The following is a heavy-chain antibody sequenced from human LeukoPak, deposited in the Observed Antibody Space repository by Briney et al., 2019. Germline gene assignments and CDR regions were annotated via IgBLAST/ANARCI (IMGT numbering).Heavy chain of an antibody. CDR2: ISYDGRKK. Sequence: HPGGSLRLSCAASGFTFSSYTIHWDRQAPGMGLEWVAIISYDGRKKYYADSVKGRFTISRENSKSALYLQMNSLITEDTAVYYCARELTGYFDFWGQGTLVTVSS. D-gene: IGHD7-27*01. CDR3: ARELTGYFDF. V-gene: IGHV3-30-3*01. CDR1: GFTFSSYT. J-gene: IGHJ4*02.